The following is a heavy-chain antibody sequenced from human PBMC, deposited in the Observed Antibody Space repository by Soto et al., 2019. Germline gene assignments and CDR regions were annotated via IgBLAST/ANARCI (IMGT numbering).Heavy chain of an antibody. CDR2: INHSGST. V-gene: IGHV4-34*01. Sequence: QVQLQQWGAGLLKPSETLSLTCAVYGGSFSGYYWSWIRQPPGKGLEWIGEINHSGSTNYNPSLKSRVTISVDTSKNHFSLQLSSVTAADTAVYYCARARPAHYYCYYMDVWGKGTTVTVSS. CDR1: GGSFSGYY. J-gene: IGHJ6*03. CDR3: ARARPAHYYCYYMDV.